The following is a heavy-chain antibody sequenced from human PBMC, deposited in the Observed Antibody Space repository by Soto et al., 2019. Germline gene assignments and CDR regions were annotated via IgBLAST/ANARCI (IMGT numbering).Heavy chain of an antibody. CDR1: GGSISSSSYY. CDR3: ARGGEYSSGWYPGRAAYYYGMDV. V-gene: IGHV4-39*01. CDR2: IYYSGST. J-gene: IGHJ6*02. Sequence: SETLSLTCTVSGGSISSSSYYWGWIRQPPGKGLEWIGSIYYSGSTYYNPSLKSRVTISVDTSKNQFSLKLSSVTAADTAVYYCARGGEYSSGWYPGRAAYYYGMDVWGQGTTVTVSS. D-gene: IGHD6-19*01.